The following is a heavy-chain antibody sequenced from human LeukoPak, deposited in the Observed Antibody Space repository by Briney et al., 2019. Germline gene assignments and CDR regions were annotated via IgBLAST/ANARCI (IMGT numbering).Heavy chain of an antibody. CDR2: ITGSGVT. CDR1: GFTFSNYG. Sequence: GGSLRLSCAASGFTFSNYGMNWVRQAPGKGLEWVSGITGSGVTYYADSVKGRFTISRDNAKNSLYLQMNSLRAEDTAVYYCAREPSGYCSSTSCYHWFDPWGQGTLVTVSS. J-gene: IGHJ5*02. D-gene: IGHD2-2*03. CDR3: AREPSGYCSSTSCYHWFDP. V-gene: IGHV3-69-1*02.